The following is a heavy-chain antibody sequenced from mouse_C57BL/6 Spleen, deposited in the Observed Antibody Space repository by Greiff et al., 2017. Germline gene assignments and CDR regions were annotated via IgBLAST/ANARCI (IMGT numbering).Heavy chain of an antibody. CDR3: ARGHDYDWDFDD. CDR1: GYTFTDYY. CDR2: IFPGNGST. J-gene: IGHJ1*01. D-gene: IGHD2-4*01. Sequence: VQLQQSGPELVKPGASVKISCKASGYTFTDYYINWVKQRPGQGLEWIGWIFPGNGSTYYNEKFKGKATLTVDTSSSQAYLWLSSLTSEDAAVYYCARGHDYDWDFDDWGQGTTVTVSA. V-gene: IGHV1-75*01.